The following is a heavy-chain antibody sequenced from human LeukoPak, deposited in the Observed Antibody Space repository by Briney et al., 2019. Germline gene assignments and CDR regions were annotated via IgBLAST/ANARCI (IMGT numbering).Heavy chain of an antibody. Sequence: GRSLRLSCAASGFTFDDYAMHWVRQAPGKGLEWVSGISWNSGSIGYADSVKGRFTISRDNAKKTLYLQMNSLGAEDTAVYYCATTYYYDSSGYVGYWGQGTLVTVSS. CDR3: ATTYYYDSSGYVGY. CDR1: GFTFDDYA. D-gene: IGHD3-22*01. V-gene: IGHV3-9*01. J-gene: IGHJ4*02. CDR2: ISWNSGSI.